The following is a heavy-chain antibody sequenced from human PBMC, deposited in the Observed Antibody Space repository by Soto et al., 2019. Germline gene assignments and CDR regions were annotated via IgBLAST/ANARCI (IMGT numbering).Heavy chain of an antibody. Sequence: QVQLQESGPGLVKPSQTLSLTCTVSGGSISSGGYYWSWIRQHPGKGLEWIGYIYYSGSTYSNPSLKSQVTISVDTSNNQFDLHLSCDAAAATAVYYCARAPAYGMDVWGQGTTVTVSS. J-gene: IGHJ6*02. V-gene: IGHV4-31*01. CDR3: ARAPAYGMDV. CDR1: GGSISSGGYY. CDR2: IYYSGST.